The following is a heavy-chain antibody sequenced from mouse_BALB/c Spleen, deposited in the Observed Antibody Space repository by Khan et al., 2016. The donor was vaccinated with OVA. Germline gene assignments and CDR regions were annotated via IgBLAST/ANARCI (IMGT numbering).Heavy chain of an antibody. CDR2: ISGTGIYT. CDR1: GFAFSSYD. J-gene: IGHJ3*01. CDR3: SRPSYYGNPWFTY. V-gene: IGHV5-9*02. D-gene: IGHD2-10*01. Sequence: EVHLVESGGGLVKPGGSLKLSCAPSGFAFSSYDMSWVRQTPEKRLEWVATISGTGIYTYYPDSVKGRFTISRDNARNTLYLQMSSLRSEDTALYYCSRPSYYGNPWFTYWGQGTLVTDSA.